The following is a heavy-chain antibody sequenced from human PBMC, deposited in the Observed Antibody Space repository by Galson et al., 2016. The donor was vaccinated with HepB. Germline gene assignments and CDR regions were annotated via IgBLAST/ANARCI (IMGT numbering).Heavy chain of an antibody. J-gene: IGHJ3*02. V-gene: IGHV3-30*04. CDR3: AREGWQAGDAYDI. D-gene: IGHD5-24*01. CDR2: ISDDGKKT. Sequence: SLRLSCAASGFRFSSYSIHWVRQTPDKGLERVAIISDDGKKTYYGDSVKGRFSISRDNSKNTLYLQMSSLRVGDTGIYYCAREGWQAGDAYDIWGQGTMVTVS. CDR1: GFRFSSYS.